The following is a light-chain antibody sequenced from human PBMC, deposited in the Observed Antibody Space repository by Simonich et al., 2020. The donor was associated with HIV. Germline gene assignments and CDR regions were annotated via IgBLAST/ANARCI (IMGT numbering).Light chain of an antibody. Sequence: EIVLTQSPATLSLSPGERATLYCRASQSVCSYLAWYQQKPGQAPRLHIYDAAKRATGIPASFSGSGSGTDFTLTISSLEPEDFAVYYCQQRSNWPLTFGGGTKVEIK. CDR2: DAA. V-gene: IGKV3-11*01. J-gene: IGKJ4*01. CDR1: QSVCSY. CDR3: QQRSNWPLT.